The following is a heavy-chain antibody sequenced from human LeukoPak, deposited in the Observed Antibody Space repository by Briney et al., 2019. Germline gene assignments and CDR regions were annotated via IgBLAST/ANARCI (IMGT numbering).Heavy chain of an antibody. D-gene: IGHD3-3*01. CDR1: DYSITSDSY. V-gene: IGHV4-38-2*02. J-gene: IGHJ2*01. CDR2: IYRSGNT. CDR3: ARERFLEWLLPLGWYFDL. Sequence: SETLSLTCSVSDYSITSDSYWGWIRQSPGKGLEWIGSIYRSGNTYYNPSLKSRVTMSVDTSKNQFSLKLSSVTAADTAVYYCARERFLEWLLPLGWYFDLWGRGTLVTVSS.